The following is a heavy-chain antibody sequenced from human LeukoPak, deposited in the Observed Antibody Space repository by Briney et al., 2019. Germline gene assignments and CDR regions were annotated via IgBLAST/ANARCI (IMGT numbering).Heavy chain of an antibody. CDR3: ATHPYYDFWEGSDY. CDR2: ISSSGSTI. J-gene: IGHJ4*02. V-gene: IGHV3-11*01. Sequence: PWGSLRLSCAASGFTFSDYYMSWIRQAPGKGLEWVSYISSSGSTIYYADSVKGRFTISRDNAKNSLYLQMNSLRAEDTAVYYCATHPYYDFWEGSDYWGQGTLVTVSS. D-gene: IGHD3-3*01. CDR1: GFTFSDYY.